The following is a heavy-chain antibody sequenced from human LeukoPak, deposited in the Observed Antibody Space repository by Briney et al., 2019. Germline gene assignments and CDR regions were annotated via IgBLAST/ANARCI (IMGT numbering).Heavy chain of an antibody. CDR2: IYWDDDK. Sequence: SGPTLVNPTQTLTLTCTFSGFSLSTSGVGVGWIRQPPGKALEWLALIYWDDDKRYSPSLKSRLTITKDTSKNQVVLTMTNMDPVDTATYYCAHRLPTVTTVGVDAFDIWGQGTMVTVSS. V-gene: IGHV2-5*02. CDR3: AHRLPTVTTVGVDAFDI. D-gene: IGHD4-17*01. CDR1: GFSLSTSGVG. J-gene: IGHJ3*02.